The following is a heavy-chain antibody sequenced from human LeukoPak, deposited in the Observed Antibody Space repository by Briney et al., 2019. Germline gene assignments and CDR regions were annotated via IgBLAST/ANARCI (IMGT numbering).Heavy chain of an antibody. CDR1: GGSISSGDYY. CDR3: ARDRSVSGYYYGMDV. J-gene: IGHJ6*04. CDR2: IYYSGST. Sequence: PSETLSLTCTVSGGSISSGDYYWSWIRQPPGKGLEWIGYIYYSGSTYYNPSLKSRVTISVDTSKNQFSLKLSSVTAADTAVYYCARDRSVSGYYYGMDVWGKGTTVTVPS. V-gene: IGHV4-30-4*01. D-gene: IGHD3-10*01.